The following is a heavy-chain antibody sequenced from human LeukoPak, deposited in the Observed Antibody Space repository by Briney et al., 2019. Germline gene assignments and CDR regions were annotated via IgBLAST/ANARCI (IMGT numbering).Heavy chain of an antibody. CDR1: GGSISSSSYY. CDR3: ARDTGIAVAGSNY. J-gene: IGHJ4*02. V-gene: IGHV4-39*02. D-gene: IGHD6-19*01. Sequence: TSSETLSLTCTVSGGSISSSSYYWGWIRQPPGKGLEWIGSIYYSGSTYYNPSLKSRVTISVDTSKNQFSLKLSSVTAADTAVYYCARDTGIAVAGSNYWGQGTLVTVSS. CDR2: IYYSGST.